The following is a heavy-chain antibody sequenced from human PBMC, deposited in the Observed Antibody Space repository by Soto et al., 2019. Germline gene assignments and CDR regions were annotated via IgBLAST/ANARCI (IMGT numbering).Heavy chain of an antibody. CDR3: ATVSGGFFYFDY. V-gene: IGHV1-24*01. J-gene: IGHJ4*02. CDR1: GYTLTELS. CDR2: FDPEDGET. Sequence: ASVKVSCKVSGYTLTELSMHWVRQAPGKGLEWMGGFDPEDGETIYAQKFQGRVTMTEDTSTDTAYMELSSLRSEDTAVYYCATVSGGFFYFDYWGQGTLVTVSS. D-gene: IGHD3-10*01.